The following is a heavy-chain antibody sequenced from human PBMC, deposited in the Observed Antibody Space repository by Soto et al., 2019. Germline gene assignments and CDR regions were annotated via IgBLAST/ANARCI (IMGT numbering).Heavy chain of an antibody. Sequence: EVQLVESGGGLVQPGLSLRLSCTASGFTFGDYAMSWFRQAPGKGLEWVGFIRSKAYGGTTEYAASVKGRFTISRDDSKSIVYLKMNSLKTEDTAVYYCTRHIVLMVYAIENNDAFDIWGQGTIVTVSS. J-gene: IGHJ3*02. CDR2: IRSKAYGGTT. CDR1: GFTFGDYA. CDR3: TRHIVLMVYAIENNDAFDI. V-gene: IGHV3-49*03. D-gene: IGHD2-8*01.